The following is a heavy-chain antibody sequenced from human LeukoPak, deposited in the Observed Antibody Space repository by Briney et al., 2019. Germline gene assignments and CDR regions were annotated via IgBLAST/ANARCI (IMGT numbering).Heavy chain of an antibody. Sequence: GASVKVSCKASGYTFGSDDINWVRQATGQGLEWMGWINPNNGNLGYAQKFQGRVTMTTDTSTSTAYMELRSLRSDDTAVYYCARREQWLVGDDYWGQGTLVTVFS. CDR1: GYTFGSDD. CDR2: INPNNGNL. D-gene: IGHD6-19*01. J-gene: IGHJ4*02. CDR3: ARREQWLVGDDY. V-gene: IGHV1-8*02.